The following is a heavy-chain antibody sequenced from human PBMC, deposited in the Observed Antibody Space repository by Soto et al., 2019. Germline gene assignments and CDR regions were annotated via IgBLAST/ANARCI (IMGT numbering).Heavy chain of an antibody. CDR3: SRQTLDIVATNGWLCGFDY. D-gene: IGHD5-12*01. CDR2: IYYSGST. V-gene: IGHV4-39*01. J-gene: IGHJ4*02. CDR1: GSTISSSSYY. Sequence: SETLSLTSTVSGSTISSSSYYWSWIRHPPGKGLEWIGSIYYSGSTYYNPSLKSRVTISVDTSKNQFSLKLSSVTAADTAVYYCSRQTLDIVATNGWLCGFDYWGQGTLVTVS.